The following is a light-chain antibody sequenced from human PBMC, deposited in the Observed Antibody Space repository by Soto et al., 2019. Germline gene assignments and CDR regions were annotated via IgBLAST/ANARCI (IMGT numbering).Light chain of an antibody. Sequence: EIVMTQSPATLSVSPVEIATLSCRAIQSVGTFLAWYQQKSGQAPRLLIYDASNRATGIPARFSGSGSGTDFTLTISSLEPEDFAVYYCQQCANWPPKWTFGQGTKVDIK. CDR2: DAS. CDR3: QQCANWPPKWT. V-gene: IGKV3-11*01. CDR1: QSVGTF. J-gene: IGKJ1*01.